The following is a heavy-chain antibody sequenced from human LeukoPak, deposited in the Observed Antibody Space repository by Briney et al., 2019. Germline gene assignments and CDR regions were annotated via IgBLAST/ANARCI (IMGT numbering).Heavy chain of an antibody. CDR1: GYTFTSYY. D-gene: IGHD2-15*01. Sequence: ASVKVSCKASGYTFTSYYMHWVRRAPGQGLEWMGWISGHNGKTDYSTRFHGRVTLTTDTSTSTAYMEVRNLTSDDTAVYFCARDSMVVVTIHDAFEIWGQGTMVTVSS. V-gene: IGHV1-18*04. CDR2: ISGHNGKT. J-gene: IGHJ3*02. CDR3: ARDSMVVVTIHDAFEI.